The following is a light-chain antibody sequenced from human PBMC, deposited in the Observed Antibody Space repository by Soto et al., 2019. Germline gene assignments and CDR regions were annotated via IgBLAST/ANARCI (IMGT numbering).Light chain of an antibody. V-gene: IGLV2-23*01. CDR3: CSYAGSSTPYV. CDR2: EGS. CDR1: SREFGSYNL. Sequence: QSVVTQPASLSGSPGQSIPLSCTGTSREFGSYNLVSWYQQHPGKAPKLMIYEGSKRPSGVSNRFSGSKSGNTASLTISGLQAEDEADYYCCSYAGSSTPYVFGTGTKVTVL. J-gene: IGLJ1*01.